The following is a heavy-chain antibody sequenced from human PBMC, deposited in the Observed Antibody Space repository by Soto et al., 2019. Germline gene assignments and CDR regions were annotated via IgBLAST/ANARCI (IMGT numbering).Heavy chain of an antibody. D-gene: IGHD6-19*01. CDR1: GGSISSYY. CDR2: IYYSGST. V-gene: IGHV4-59*01. CDR3: VRSPGWYKIYA. J-gene: IGHJ5*02. Sequence: SETLSLTCTVSGGSISSYYWSWIRQPPGKGLEWIGYIYYSGSTNYNPSLKSRVTISVDTSKNQFSLKLSSVTAADTAVYFCVRSPGWYKIYAWGQGILVTVSS.